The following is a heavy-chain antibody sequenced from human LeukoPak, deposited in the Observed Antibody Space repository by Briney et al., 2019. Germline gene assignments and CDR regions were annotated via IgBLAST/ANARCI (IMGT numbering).Heavy chain of an antibody. CDR3: ARVSVLRYFDWLPTGGAFDS. D-gene: IGHD3-9*01. CDR2: MNPNSGNT. J-gene: IGHJ3*02. V-gene: IGHV1-8*03. CDR1: GYTFTSYD. Sequence: ASVKVSCKASGYTFTSYDINWVRQATGQGLEWMGWMNPNSGNTGYAQKFQGRVTITRNTSISTAYMELSSLRSEDTAVYYCARVSVLRYFDWLPTGGAFDSWGQGTMVTVSS.